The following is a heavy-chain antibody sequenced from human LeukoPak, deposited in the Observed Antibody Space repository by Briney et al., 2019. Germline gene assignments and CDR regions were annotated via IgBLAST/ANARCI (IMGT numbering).Heavy chain of an antibody. CDR3: AREGGSGWYGGNYFDY. CDR2: IKQDGSEK. V-gene: IGHV3-7*01. D-gene: IGHD6-19*01. CDR1: GFTFSSYW. J-gene: IGHJ4*02. Sequence: GGSLRLSCAASGFTFSSYWMSWVRQAPGKGLEWVAYIKQDGSEKYYVDSVKGRFTISRDNAKNSLYLQMNSLRAEDTAVYYCAREGGSGWYGGNYFDYWGQGTLVTVSS.